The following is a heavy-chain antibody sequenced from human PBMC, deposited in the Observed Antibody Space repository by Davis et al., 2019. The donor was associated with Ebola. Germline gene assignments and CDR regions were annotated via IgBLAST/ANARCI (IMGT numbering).Heavy chain of an antibody. CDR3: ARARNYGSGSCYNPDY. CDR1: GYTFTGYY. J-gene: IGHJ4*02. D-gene: IGHD3-10*01. CDR2: IHPINGGT. Sequence: ASVKVSCKASGYTFTGYYMHWVRQAPGQGLEWMGRIHPINGGTNYAQNLQGRVTMTRDTSINTAYMELSSLTSDDTAMYYCARARNYGSGSCYNPDYWGQGTLVTVSS. V-gene: IGHV1-2*06.